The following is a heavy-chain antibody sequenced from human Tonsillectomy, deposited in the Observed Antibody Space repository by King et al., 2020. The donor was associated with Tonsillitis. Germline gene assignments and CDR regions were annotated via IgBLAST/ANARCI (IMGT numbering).Heavy chain of an antibody. V-gene: IGHV4-59*01. CDR3: AREDYGAWY. CDR2: VYYSGYT. Sequence: QLQESGPGLVKPSETLSLTCTVSGGSISSYYWSWIRQPPGKGLEWIGYVYYSGYTNSNPALNSRLTISVDTSKNQFSLKLSSVTAADTAVYYCAREDYGAWYWGQGTLVTDSS. J-gene: IGHJ4*02. D-gene: IGHD4-17*01. CDR1: GGSISSYY.